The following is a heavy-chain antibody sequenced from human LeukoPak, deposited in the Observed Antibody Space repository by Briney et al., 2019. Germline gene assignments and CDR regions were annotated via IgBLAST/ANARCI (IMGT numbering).Heavy chain of an antibody. CDR3: ARDITVATISNWFDP. CDR2: IIPIFGTA. D-gene: IGHD5-12*01. V-gene: IGHV1-69*13. CDR1: GYTFTSYG. Sequence: EASVKVSCKASGYTFTSYGISWVRQAPGQGLEWMGGIIPIFGTANYAQKFQGRVTITADESTSTAYMELSSLRSEDTAVYYCARDITVATISNWFDPWGQGTLVTVSS. J-gene: IGHJ5*02.